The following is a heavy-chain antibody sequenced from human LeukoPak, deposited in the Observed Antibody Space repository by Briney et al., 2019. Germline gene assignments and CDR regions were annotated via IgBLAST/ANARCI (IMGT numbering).Heavy chain of an antibody. CDR2: INHSGST. J-gene: IGHJ3*02. Sequence: SETLSLTCAVYGGSFSGYYWSWIRQPPGKGLERIGEINHSGSTNYNPSLKSRVTISVDTSKNQFSLKLSSVTAADTAVYYCARVRATGAFDIWGQGTMVTVSS. D-gene: IGHD1-26*01. CDR1: GGSFSGYY. CDR3: ARVRATGAFDI. V-gene: IGHV4-34*01.